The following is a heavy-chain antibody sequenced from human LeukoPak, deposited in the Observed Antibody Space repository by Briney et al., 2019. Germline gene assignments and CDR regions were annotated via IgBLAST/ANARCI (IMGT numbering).Heavy chain of an antibody. CDR1: GFTFSSYA. V-gene: IGHV3-30-3*01. D-gene: IGHD3-22*01. CDR2: ISYDGSNE. Sequence: QPGGSLRLSCAASGFTFSSYAMHWVRQAPGKGLEWVAFISYDGSNEYYGDSVKGRFTISRDNSANTLYLQVNSLRPEDTAVYYCARDRRYYDSSVKRGYYAMDVWGPGTTLTVSS. CDR3: ARDRRYYDSSVKRGYYAMDV. J-gene: IGHJ6*02.